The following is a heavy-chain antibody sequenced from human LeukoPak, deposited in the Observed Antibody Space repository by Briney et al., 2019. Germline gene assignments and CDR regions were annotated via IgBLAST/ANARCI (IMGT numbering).Heavy chain of an antibody. Sequence: GASVKVSCKASGHTFTGYYMHWVRQAPGQGLEWMGWINPNSGGTNYAQKFQGRVTMTRDTSISTAYMELSRLRSDDTAVYYCARDLGRDGSTADYWGQGTLVTVSS. V-gene: IGHV1-2*02. CDR2: INPNSGGT. CDR1: GHTFTGYY. D-gene: IGHD5-24*01. J-gene: IGHJ4*02. CDR3: ARDLGRDGSTADY.